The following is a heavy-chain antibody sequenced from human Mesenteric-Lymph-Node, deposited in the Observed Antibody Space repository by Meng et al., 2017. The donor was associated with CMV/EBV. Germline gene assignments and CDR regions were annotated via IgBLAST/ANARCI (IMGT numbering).Heavy chain of an antibody. Sequence: GESLKISCAASGFTFSSYGMHWVRQAPGKGLEWVAFIRYDGNNKYYADSVKGRFTISRDNSKNTMDLQMNSLRAEDTAVYYCAKVETGYSYGFYYGMDVWGQGTTVTVSS. CDR3: AKVETGYSYGFYYGMDV. D-gene: IGHD5-18*01. V-gene: IGHV3-30*02. CDR2: IRYDGNNK. CDR1: GFTFSSYG. J-gene: IGHJ6*02.